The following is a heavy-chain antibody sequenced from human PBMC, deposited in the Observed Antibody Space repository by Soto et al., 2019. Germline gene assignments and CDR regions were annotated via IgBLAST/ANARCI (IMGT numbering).Heavy chain of an antibody. Sequence: QVQLVQSGAEVKRPGASVTVSCRSSGDTFNDYYIHWVRQAPGQGLEWMGWINPNGGVTKYAQKFQGWVSMTRDTSIRTVYMQLSRLRSDDTAVYYCARESGGATATLDYYYFYMDVWGTGTTVTDSS. CDR1: GDTFNDYY. CDR3: ARESGGATATLDYYYFYMDV. J-gene: IGHJ6*03. D-gene: IGHD5-12*01. CDR2: INPNGGVT. V-gene: IGHV1-2*04.